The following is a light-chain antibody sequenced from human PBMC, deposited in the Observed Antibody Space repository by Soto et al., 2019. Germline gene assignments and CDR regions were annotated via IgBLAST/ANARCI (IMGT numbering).Light chain of an antibody. CDR2: DAS. CDR3: QQYGSSPT. Sequence: EIVLTQSPGTLSLSPGERVALSFRASQSLSSGYLAWYQQKFGQAPRLLIYDASRRATGIPERFSGSGSGTDFTLTINRLEPEDFAVYYCQQYGSSPTFGLGTKVDIK. V-gene: IGKV3-20*01. J-gene: IGKJ1*01. CDR1: QSLSSGY.